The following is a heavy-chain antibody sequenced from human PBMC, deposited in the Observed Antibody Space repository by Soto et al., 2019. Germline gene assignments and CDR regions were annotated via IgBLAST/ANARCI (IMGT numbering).Heavy chain of an antibody. D-gene: IGHD1-1*01. CDR1: GYNFNRYW. V-gene: IGHV5-51*01. CDR3: ARLENWNYYFDF. CDR2: IYPGDSDT. J-gene: IGHJ4*02. Sequence: PGESLKISCKASGYNFNRYWIGWVRQMPGKGLEWMGIIYPGDSDTRYSPSFQGQVTISADKSISTAYLQWSSLKASDTAMYYCARLENWNYYFDFWGQGTLVTVSS.